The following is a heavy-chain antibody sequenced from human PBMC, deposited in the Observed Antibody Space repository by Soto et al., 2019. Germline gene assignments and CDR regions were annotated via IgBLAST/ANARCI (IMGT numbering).Heavy chain of an antibody. CDR3: ARERAYCSGGSCYPWYFDL. CDR2: IIPIFGTA. J-gene: IGHJ2*01. Sequence: QVQLVQSGAEVKKPGSSVKVSCKASGGTFSSYAISWVRQAPGQGLEWMGGIIPIFGTANYAQKFQGRVTITADESTSTAYMELSSLRAEDTAVYYCARERAYCSGGSCYPWYFDLWGRGTLVTVSS. D-gene: IGHD2-15*01. CDR1: GGTFSSYA. V-gene: IGHV1-69*12.